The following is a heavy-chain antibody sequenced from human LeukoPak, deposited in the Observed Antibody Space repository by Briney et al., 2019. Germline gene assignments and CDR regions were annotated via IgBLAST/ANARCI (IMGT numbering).Heavy chain of an antibody. CDR3: ARDSVSKYCSGGRCDTYYFDY. D-gene: IGHD2-15*01. Sequence: SETLSLTCAVSGYSISSGYYWGWIRQPPGKGLEWIGSICHSGSTYYNPSLKSRVTISVDTSKNQFSLKLSSVTAADTAVYYCARDSVSKYCSGGRCDTYYFDYWGQGTLVTVSS. J-gene: IGHJ4*02. CDR1: GYSISSGYY. CDR2: ICHSGST. V-gene: IGHV4-38-2*02.